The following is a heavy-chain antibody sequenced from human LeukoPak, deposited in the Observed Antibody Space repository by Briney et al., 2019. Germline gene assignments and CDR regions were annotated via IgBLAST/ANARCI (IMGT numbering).Heavy chain of an antibody. V-gene: IGHV4-39*07. Sequence: PSETLSLTCTVSGGSISSYYWGWIRQPPGKGLEWIGSIYYSGSTYYNPSLKSRVTISVDTSKNQFSLKLSSVTAADTAVYYCARDLRYGGNSASDYYYMDVWGKGTTVTVSS. CDR3: ARDLRYGGNSASDYYYMDV. J-gene: IGHJ6*03. CDR2: IYYSGST. D-gene: IGHD4-23*01. CDR1: GGSISSYY.